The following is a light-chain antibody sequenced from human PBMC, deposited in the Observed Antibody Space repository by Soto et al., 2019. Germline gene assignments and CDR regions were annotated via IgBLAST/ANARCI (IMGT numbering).Light chain of an antibody. CDR3: QHCNAYPHT. CDR1: QSISSW. J-gene: IGKJ4*01. V-gene: IGKV1-5*03. Sequence: DIQMTQSPSTLSSSAGDRVTITCRASQSISSWLSCCEQKTGKAPKLLMYKASNLDSGGPSRFSGSGAGTEFTLTISSVQPDDVATYHCQHCNAYPHTFGGGTKVEIK. CDR2: KAS.